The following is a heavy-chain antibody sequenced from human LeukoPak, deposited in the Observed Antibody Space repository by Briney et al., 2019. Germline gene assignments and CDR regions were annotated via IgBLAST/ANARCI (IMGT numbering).Heavy chain of an antibody. CDR2: VSSSSSYI. V-gene: IGHV3-21*01. CDR3: ARDQGESSGYDAFDI. Sequence: PGGSLRLSCAASGFTFSSYSMNWVRQAPGKGLEWVSSVSSSSSYIYYADSVKGRFTISRDNAKNSLYLQMNSLRAEDTAVYYCARDQGESSGYDAFDIWGQGTMVTVSS. CDR1: GFTFSSYS. J-gene: IGHJ3*02. D-gene: IGHD3-22*01.